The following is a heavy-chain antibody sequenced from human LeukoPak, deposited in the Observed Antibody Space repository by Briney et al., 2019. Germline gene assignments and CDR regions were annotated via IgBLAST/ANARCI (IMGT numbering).Heavy chain of an antibody. D-gene: IGHD3/OR15-3a*01. J-gene: IGHJ4*02. CDR3: ARGEDPSDWTGYYLDY. CDR2: IRTYNGNT. V-gene: IGHV1-18*01. CDR1: GYTFTSYG. Sequence: GASVKVSCKASGYTFTSYGIYWVRQAPGQGLEWMGWIRTYNGNTNSAQKLQGRVTMTTDTSTNTAYMELWSLRSDDTAVYYCARGEDPSDWTGYYLDYWGQGTLVTVSS.